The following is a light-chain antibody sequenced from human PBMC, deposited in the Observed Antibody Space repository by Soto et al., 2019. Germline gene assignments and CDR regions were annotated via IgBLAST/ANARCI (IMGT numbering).Light chain of an antibody. CDR3: QQYSSTFWT. J-gene: IGKJ1*01. V-gene: IGKV3-20*01. Sequence: EIVLTQSPGTRSLSPGEKKTISCRASQSISSSYLAWYQQKPGQAPRLLVYGASSRATGIPDRFSGSGSGTDFTLTISRLEPEDFALYYCQQYSSTFWTLGQGTKVDIK. CDR1: QSISSSY. CDR2: GAS.